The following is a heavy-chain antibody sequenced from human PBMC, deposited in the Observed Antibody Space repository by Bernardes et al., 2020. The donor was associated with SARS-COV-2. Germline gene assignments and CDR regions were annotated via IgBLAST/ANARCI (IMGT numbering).Heavy chain of an antibody. CDR1: RDSRSSNSAA. CDR3: ARAPQEVVVAATDLSEYGMDV. CDR2: TYYRSKWYN. D-gene: IGHD2-15*01. V-gene: IGHV6-1*01. J-gene: IGHJ6*02. Sequence: PTHSLTCAISRDSRSSNSAAWTWLRQSPSRGLEWLGRTYYRSKWYNDYAVSVKSRITINPDTSKNQFSLQLNSVTPEDTAVYYCARAPQEVVVAATDLSEYGMDVWGQGTTVTVSS.